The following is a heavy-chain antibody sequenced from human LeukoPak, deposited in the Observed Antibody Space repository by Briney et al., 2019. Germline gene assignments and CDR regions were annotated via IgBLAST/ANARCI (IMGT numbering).Heavy chain of an antibody. CDR3: ARDRYSGYRRRSSFDY. D-gene: IGHD5-12*01. V-gene: IGHV3-21*01. CDR2: IGSSSSYI. Sequence: PGGSLRLSCAASGFTFSSYSMNWVRQAPGKGLEWVSSIGSSSSYIYYADSVKGRFTISRDNAKNSLYLQMNSLRAEDTAVYYCARDRYSGYRRRSSFDYWGQGTLVTVSS. CDR1: GFTFSSYS. J-gene: IGHJ4*02.